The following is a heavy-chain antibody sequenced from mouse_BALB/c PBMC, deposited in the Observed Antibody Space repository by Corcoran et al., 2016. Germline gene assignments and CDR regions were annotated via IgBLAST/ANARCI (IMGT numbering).Heavy chain of an antibody. CDR1: GYSFTGYT. Sequence: EVQLQQSGPELVKPGASMKISCKASGYSFTGYTMNWVKQSHGKNLEWIGLINPYNGGTGYNQKFKGKATLTVDKSSSTAYMELLSLTSEDSAVYYCARAPYGNYLYYYAMDYWGQGTSVTVSS. CDR3: ARAPYGNYLYYYAMDY. J-gene: IGHJ4*01. CDR2: INPYNGGT. D-gene: IGHD2-1*01. V-gene: IGHV1-18*01.